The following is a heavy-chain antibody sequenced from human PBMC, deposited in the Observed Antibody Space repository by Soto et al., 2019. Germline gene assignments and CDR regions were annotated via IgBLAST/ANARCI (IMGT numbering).Heavy chain of an antibody. CDR2: IIGGDGDK. D-gene: IGHD3-9*01. V-gene: IGHV3-23*01. Sequence: EVQLLEHGGQLVQPGESLRLSCAASGFTFRTFTMNWVRQAPGKGLEWVSGIIGGDGDKFYSDSVKGRFTISRDNSKDMLFLQMSSLRVADTAVYYCAKDRDPDGIWTFDSWGQGTLVTVSS. CDR1: GFTFRTFT. CDR3: AKDRDPDGIWTFDS. J-gene: IGHJ5*01.